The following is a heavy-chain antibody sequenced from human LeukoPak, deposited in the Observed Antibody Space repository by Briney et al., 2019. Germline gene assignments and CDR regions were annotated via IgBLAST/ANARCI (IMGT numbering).Heavy chain of an antibody. D-gene: IGHD3-3*01. V-gene: IGHV3-21*01. Sequence: PGGSLRLSCAASGFTFSSYSMNWVRQAPGKGLEWVSSISSSSSYIYYADSVKGRFTISRDNAKNSLYLQMNSLRAEDTAVYYCARDGDYDFWSGYYYYFDYWGQGTLVTVSS. CDR3: ARDGDYDFWSGYYYYFDY. CDR1: GFTFSSYS. J-gene: IGHJ4*02. CDR2: ISSSSSYI.